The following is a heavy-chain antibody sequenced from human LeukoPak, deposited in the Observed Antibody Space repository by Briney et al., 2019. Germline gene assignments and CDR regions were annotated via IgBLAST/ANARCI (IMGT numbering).Heavy chain of an antibody. CDR1: GGSISSDY. V-gene: IGHV4-39*07. J-gene: IGHJ4*02. CDR3: ARGNPDFDY. Sequence: SETLSLTCSVSGGSISSDYWGWIRQPPGKGLEWIGSIYYSGSTYYNPSLKSRVTISVDTSKNQFSLKLSSVTAADTAVYYCARGNPDFDYWGQGTLVTVSS. CDR2: IYYSGST.